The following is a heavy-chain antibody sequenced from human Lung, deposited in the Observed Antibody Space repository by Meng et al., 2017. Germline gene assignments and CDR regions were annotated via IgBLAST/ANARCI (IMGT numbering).Heavy chain of an antibody. CDR3: ARGPTTMAHDFDY. CDR1: GRSFSDYY. CDR2: INHSGST. V-gene: IGHV4-34*01. Sequence: AQLRQWGAGLLKPSETLSLTCVVSGRSFSDYYWSWIRQPPGKGLEWIGEINHSGSTTYTPSLESRATISVDTSQNNLSLKLSSVTAADSAVYYCARGPTTMAHDFDYWGQGTLVTVSS. D-gene: IGHD4-11*01. J-gene: IGHJ4*02.